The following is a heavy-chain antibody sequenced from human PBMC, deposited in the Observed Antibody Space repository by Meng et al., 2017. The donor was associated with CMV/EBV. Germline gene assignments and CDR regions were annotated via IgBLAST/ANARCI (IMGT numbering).Heavy chain of an antibody. V-gene: IGHV3-49*04. J-gene: IGHJ6*02. CDR1: GFTFGDYA. CDR3: ARGFLRAEYYYGMDV. CDR2: IRSKAYGGTT. Sequence: GGSLRLSCTASGFTFGDYAMSWVRQAPGKGLEWVGFIRSKAYGGTTEYAASVKGRFTISRDDSKSIAYLQMNSLKTEDTAVYYCARGFLRAEYYYGMDVWGQGTTVTVSS. D-gene: IGHD2/OR15-2a*01.